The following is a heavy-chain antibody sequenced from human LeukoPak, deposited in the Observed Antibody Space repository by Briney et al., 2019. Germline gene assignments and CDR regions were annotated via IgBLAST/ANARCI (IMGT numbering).Heavy chain of an antibody. V-gene: IGHV1-69*06. D-gene: IGHD3-22*01. Sequence: SVKVSCKASGGTFSSYAISWVRQAPGQGLEWMGGIIPIFGTADYAQKFQGRVTITADKSTSTAYMELSSLRSEDTAVYYCASETSGYYHDYWGQGTLVTVSS. J-gene: IGHJ4*02. CDR2: IIPIFGTA. CDR1: GGTFSSYA. CDR3: ASETSGYYHDY.